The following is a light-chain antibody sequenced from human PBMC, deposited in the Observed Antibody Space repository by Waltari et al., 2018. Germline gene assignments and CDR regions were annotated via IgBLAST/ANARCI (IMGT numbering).Light chain of an antibody. Sequence: QAGLTQPPSVSKDLRQTVTLTSSGHSNNVGNQRDACLQQHQGRPPKLLSYRNNNRPSGISERFSASTSGNTASLTITGLQSEDEADYYCSAWDSSLSAWVFGGGTKLTVL. J-gene: IGLJ3*02. CDR1: SNNVGNQR. CDR3: SAWDSSLSAWV. CDR2: RNN. V-gene: IGLV10-54*04.